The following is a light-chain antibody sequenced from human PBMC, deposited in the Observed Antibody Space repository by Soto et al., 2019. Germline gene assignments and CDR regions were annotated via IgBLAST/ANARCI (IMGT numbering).Light chain of an antibody. CDR3: QQYGSSLFT. V-gene: IGKV3-15*01. J-gene: IGKJ3*01. Sequence: EIVMTQSPATLSVSPGERATLSCRASQSVSSNLAWYQQKPGQAPRLLIYGASTRATGIPARFSGSGSGTEFTLTISSLQSEDFAAYYCQQYGSSLFTFGPGTKVDIK. CDR2: GAS. CDR1: QSVSSN.